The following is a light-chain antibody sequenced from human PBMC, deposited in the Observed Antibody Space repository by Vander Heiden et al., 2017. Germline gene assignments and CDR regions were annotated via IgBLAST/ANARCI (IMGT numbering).Light chain of an antibody. Sequence: EIVLTQSPGTLSFSPGERATLSCRASQSVSSNYLAWYQQKPGQAPRLFIYGASSRATGIPDRFSGSGSGTDFTLTISRLEPEDFAVYYCQQYGSSPWTFGQGTKVEIK. V-gene: IGKV3-20*01. CDR2: GAS. CDR3: QQYGSSPWT. CDR1: QSVSSNY. J-gene: IGKJ1*01.